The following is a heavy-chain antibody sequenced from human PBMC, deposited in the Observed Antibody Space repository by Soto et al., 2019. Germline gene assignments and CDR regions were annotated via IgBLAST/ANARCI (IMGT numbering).Heavy chain of an antibody. CDR2: ISYDGSNK. Sequence: PGGSLRLSCAASGFTFSSYGMHWVRQAPGKGLEWVAVISYDGSNKYYADSVKGRFTISRDNSKNTLYLQMNSLRAEDTAVYYCAKPPGWGCRAYYYGMDVWGQGTTVTVSS. V-gene: IGHV3-30*18. CDR3: AKPPGWGCRAYYYGMDV. J-gene: IGHJ6*02. D-gene: IGHD3-16*01. CDR1: GFTFSSYG.